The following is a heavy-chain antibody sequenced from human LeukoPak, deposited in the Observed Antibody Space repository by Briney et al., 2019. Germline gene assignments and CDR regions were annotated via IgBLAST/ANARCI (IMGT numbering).Heavy chain of an antibody. V-gene: IGHV4-59*01. CDR3: ARVAAPDAFDI. CDR1: GGSISSYY. CDR2: IYYSGST. Sequence: SETLSLTCTVSGGSISSYYWSWIRQPPGKGLGWIGYIYYSGSTNYNPSLKSRVTISVDTSKNQFSLKLSSVTAADTAVYYCARVAAPDAFDIWGQGTMVTVSS. J-gene: IGHJ3*02. D-gene: IGHD6-19*01.